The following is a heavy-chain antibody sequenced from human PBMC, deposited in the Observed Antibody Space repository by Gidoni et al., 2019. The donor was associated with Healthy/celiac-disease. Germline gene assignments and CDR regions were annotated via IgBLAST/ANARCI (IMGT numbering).Heavy chain of an antibody. D-gene: IGHD3-16*02. CDR2: IYPGDSDT. CDR1: GYSFTSYW. J-gene: IGHJ4*02. Sequence: EVQLVQSGAEVKKPGESLKISCKDSGYSFTSYWIGWVRQMPGKGLEWMGIIYPGDSDTRYSPSFQGQVTISAYKSISTAYLQWSSLKASDTAMNYCASYMITFGGVIVRDYWGQGTLVTVSS. CDR3: ASYMITFGGVIVRDY. V-gene: IGHV5-51*01.